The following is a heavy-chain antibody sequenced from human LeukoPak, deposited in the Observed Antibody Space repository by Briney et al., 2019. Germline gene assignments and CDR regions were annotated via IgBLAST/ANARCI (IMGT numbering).Heavy chain of an antibody. D-gene: IGHD3-16*01. CDR3: ARETSQKGAHYMDV. CDR2: IYTSGST. CDR1: GGSISSYY. V-gene: IGHV4-4*07. Sequence: PSETLSLTCTVSGGSISSYYWSWIRQPAGKGLEWIGRIYTSGSTSYSPSLRSRVTISVDTSKNQFPLKLSSVTAADTAVYYCARETSQKGAHYMDVWGKGTTVTISS. J-gene: IGHJ6*03.